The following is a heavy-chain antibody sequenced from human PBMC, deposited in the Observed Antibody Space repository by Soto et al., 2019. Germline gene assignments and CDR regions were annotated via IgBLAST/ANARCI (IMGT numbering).Heavy chain of an antibody. CDR3: AHAGDYDLLSFDH. CDR2: IYWDDDE. V-gene: IGHV2-5*02. Sequence: QITLRESGPALVRPAQPLTLTCTFSGFSLTSHHMGVAWIRQPPGKAMEWLALIYWDDDERFNPSLKDRLAISKDTSKNQVVLTMTNMGPLDTATYFCAHAGDYDLLSFDHWGPGTLVTVSS. D-gene: IGHD4-17*01. J-gene: IGHJ4*02. CDR1: GFSLTSHHMG.